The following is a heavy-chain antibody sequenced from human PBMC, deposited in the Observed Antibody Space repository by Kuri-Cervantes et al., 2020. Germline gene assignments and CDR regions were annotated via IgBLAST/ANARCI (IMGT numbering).Heavy chain of an antibody. CDR1: GFTFSDYY. J-gene: IGHJ6*02. CDR2: ISSSSSTI. Sequence: GESLKISCAASGFTFSDYYMSWIRQAPGKGLEWVSYISSSSSTIYYADSVKGRFTISRDNAKNSLYLQMNSLRDEDTAVYYCARDPWLLLPYGMDVWGQGPRSPSP. CDR3: ARDPWLLLPYGMDV. D-gene: IGHD3-22*01. V-gene: IGHV3-11*04.